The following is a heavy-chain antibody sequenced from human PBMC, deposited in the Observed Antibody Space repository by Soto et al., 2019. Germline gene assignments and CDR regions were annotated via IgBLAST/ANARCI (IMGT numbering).Heavy chain of an antibody. Sequence: QVQLVESGGGVGQPGRSLRLSCAASGFTFSSYAMHWVRQAPGKGLEWVAVISYDGSNKYYADSVKGRFTISRDNSKNTLYLQMNSLRAEATTVYYCARDSRSGSYYKSDYYYGMVVWGQGTTVTVSS. V-gene: IGHV3-30-3*01. CDR3: ARDSRSGSYYKSDYYYGMVV. CDR2: ISYDGSNK. D-gene: IGHD1-26*01. J-gene: IGHJ6*02. CDR1: GFTFSSYA.